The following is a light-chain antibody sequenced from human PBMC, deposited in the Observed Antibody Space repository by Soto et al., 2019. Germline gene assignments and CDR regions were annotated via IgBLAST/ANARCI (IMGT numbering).Light chain of an antibody. V-gene: IGKV1-39*01. CDR2: GAS. Sequence: DIQMTQSPSSLSAAIGDRVTITCRASQSIKNYLNWYQHKPGAAPKLLIFGASNLESGVPSRFSGSGSGTEFTLSISSLQPADFATYYCQQGYSTTPITFGQGTRVEI. CDR1: QSIKNY. CDR3: QQGYSTTPIT. J-gene: IGKJ5*01.